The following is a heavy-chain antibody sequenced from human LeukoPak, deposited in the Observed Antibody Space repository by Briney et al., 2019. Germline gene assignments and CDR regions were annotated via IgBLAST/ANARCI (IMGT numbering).Heavy chain of an antibody. J-gene: IGHJ4*02. CDR1: GCTFSSYA. CDR3: ASSRNYYYSSGYAYYFDY. Sequence: SVKVSCKSSGCTFSSYAISWVRQAPGQGLEWMGGIIPIFGTANYAQKFQGRVTITADESKSTAYMELSSLRSEDTAVYSCASSRNYYYSSGYAYYFDYWGQGTLVTVSS. V-gene: IGHV1-69*13. CDR2: IIPIFGTA. D-gene: IGHD3-22*01.